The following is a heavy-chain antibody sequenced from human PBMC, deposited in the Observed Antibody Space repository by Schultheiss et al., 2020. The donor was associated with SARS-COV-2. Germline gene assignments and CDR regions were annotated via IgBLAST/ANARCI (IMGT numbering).Heavy chain of an antibody. CDR1: GFTFSSYA. V-gene: IGHV3-33*08. CDR3: ARGTSLNDN. J-gene: IGHJ4*02. Sequence: GGSLRLSCAASGFTFSSYAMSWVRQAPGKGLEWVAVIWYDGSNKYYADSVKGRFTISRDNSKNTLYLQMNSLRGEDTAVYYCARGTSLNDNWGQGTLVTVSS. CDR2: IWYDGSNK. D-gene: IGHD1-1*01.